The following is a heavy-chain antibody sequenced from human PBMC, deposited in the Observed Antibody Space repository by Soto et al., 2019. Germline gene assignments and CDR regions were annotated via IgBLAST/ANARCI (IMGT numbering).Heavy chain of an antibody. V-gene: IGHV4-31*03. D-gene: IGHD6-6*01. CDR1: GGSISSGGYY. CDR3: ARVSREEQLVRVDY. J-gene: IGHJ4*02. CDR2: IYYSGST. Sequence: PSETLSLTCTVSGGSISSGGYYWSWIRQHPGKGLEWIGYIYYSGSTYYNPSLKSRVTISVDTSKNQFSLKLSSVTAADTAVYYCARVSREEQLVRVDYGGQGTLVAVSS.